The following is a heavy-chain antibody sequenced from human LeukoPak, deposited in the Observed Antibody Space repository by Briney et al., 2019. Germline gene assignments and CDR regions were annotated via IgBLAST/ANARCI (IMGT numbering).Heavy chain of an antibody. J-gene: IGHJ5*02. V-gene: IGHV4-61*01. CDR1: GGSVSSGSYY. CDR3: ARVRLAGFDP. Sequence: PSETLSLTCTVSGGSVSSGSYYWSWIRQPPGKGLEWIGEINHSGSTNYNPSLKSRVTISVDTSKNQFSLKLSSVTAADTAVYYCARVRLAGFDPWGQGTLVTVSS. D-gene: IGHD6-19*01. CDR2: INHSGST.